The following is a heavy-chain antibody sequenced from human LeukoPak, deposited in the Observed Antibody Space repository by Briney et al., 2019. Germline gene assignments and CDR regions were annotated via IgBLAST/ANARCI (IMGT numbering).Heavy chain of an antibody. CDR3: ARLSCSYAVCPTRPYKHFDP. CDR1: GASISSRGFC. D-gene: IGHD2-15*01. Sequence: SESLSLTCTVSGASISSRGFCWGWLRQPPGKGPGWIGSVYYAAATYSNRSFQSRVTMSLDKSTNRFSLRLSSVTAADTAVYYCARLSCSYAVCPTRPYKHFDPWGQGTLLSVPT. V-gene: IGHV4-39*01. J-gene: IGHJ5*02. CDR2: VYYAAAT.